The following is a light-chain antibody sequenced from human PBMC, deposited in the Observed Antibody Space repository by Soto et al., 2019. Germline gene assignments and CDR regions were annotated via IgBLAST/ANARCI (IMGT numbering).Light chain of an antibody. J-gene: IGKJ1*01. V-gene: IGKV1-5*01. Sequence: DIQMTQSPSTLSASIGDRVTITCRASESIRTWLAWYQHKPGKAPKFLIYDASSLESGVPSRFSGSGSGTEFTLTICNLQPDDVATYFCQQYHNYPRTFGQGTKVEIK. CDR1: ESIRTW. CDR3: QQYHNYPRT. CDR2: DAS.